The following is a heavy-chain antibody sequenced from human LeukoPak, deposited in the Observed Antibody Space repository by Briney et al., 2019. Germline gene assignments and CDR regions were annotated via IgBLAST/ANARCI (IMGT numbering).Heavy chain of an antibody. Sequence: GGSLRLSCAASGFTFSSYAMSRVRQAPGKGLEWVSAISGSGGSTYYADSVKGRFTISRDNSKNTLYPQMNSLRAEDTAVYYCAKRGSKDYFDYWGQGTLVTVSS. J-gene: IGHJ4*02. D-gene: IGHD3-10*01. V-gene: IGHV3-23*01. CDR1: GFTFSSYA. CDR3: AKRGSKDYFDY. CDR2: ISGSGGST.